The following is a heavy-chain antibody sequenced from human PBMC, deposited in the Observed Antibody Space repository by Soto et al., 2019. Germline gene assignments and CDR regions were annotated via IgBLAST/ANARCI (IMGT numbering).Heavy chain of an antibody. Sequence: ASVKVSCKASGYTFTSYAMHWVRQAPGQRLEWMGWSNAGNGNTKYSQEFQGRVTITRDTSASTAYMELSSLRSEDMAVYYCARGGRVYYDSSGYSEYYFDYWGQGTLVTVS. D-gene: IGHD3-22*01. CDR3: ARGGRVYYDSSGYSEYYFDY. J-gene: IGHJ4*02. CDR2: SNAGNGNT. V-gene: IGHV1-3*02. CDR1: GYTFTSYA.